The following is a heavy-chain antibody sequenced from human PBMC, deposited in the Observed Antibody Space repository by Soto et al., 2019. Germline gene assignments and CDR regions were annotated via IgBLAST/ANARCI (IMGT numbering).Heavy chain of an antibody. D-gene: IGHD3-3*02. CDR1: GYTFTTYA. CDR3: ARTRISRPTYYYYALDA. CDR2: ISADTGNT. V-gene: IGHV1-18*01. J-gene: IGHJ6*01. Sequence: ASVKVSCKASGYTFTTYAITWVRQAPGQGLEWMGWISADTGNTDYAQKFRGRVTMTTDTSTNSAYLELRTLRSDDTAVYYCARTRISRPTYYYYALDAWGQGTTVTVSS.